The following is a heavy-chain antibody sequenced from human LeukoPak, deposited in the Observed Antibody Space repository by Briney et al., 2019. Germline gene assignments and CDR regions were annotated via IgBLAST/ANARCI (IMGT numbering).Heavy chain of an antibody. Sequence: LPGGSLRHSCAASGFTVITNDMTWVRQAPGKGLEWVSVLYSDGNTKYADSVQGRFTISRDNSKNTLYLEMNSLSPDDTAVYYCARGVEPLAANTLAYWGQGTLVTVSS. V-gene: IGHV3-53*01. CDR1: GFTVITND. CDR2: LYSDGNT. D-gene: IGHD1-14*01. CDR3: ARGVEPLAANTLAY. J-gene: IGHJ4*02.